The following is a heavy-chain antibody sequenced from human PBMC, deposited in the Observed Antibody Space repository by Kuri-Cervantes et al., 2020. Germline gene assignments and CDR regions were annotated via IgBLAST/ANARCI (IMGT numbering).Heavy chain of an antibody. CDR3: AKDPNYGFDY. CDR2: MRSDGRNI. D-gene: IGHD4/OR15-4a*01. V-gene: IGHV3-30*02. Sequence: GGSLRFSCAASGFTFSEYGMHWLRQAPGKGLQWVAFMRSDGRNIGHADSVKGRFTISRDNSRNTLYLQMNSLRAEDTAVYYCAKDPNYGFDYWGQGTLVTVSS. CDR1: GFTFSEYG. J-gene: IGHJ4*02.